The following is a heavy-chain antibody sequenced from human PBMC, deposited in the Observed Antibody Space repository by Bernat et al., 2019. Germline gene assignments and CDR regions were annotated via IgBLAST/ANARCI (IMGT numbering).Heavy chain of an antibody. V-gene: IGHV3-64*04. CDR3: GREGWSNSAMAGTRTDY. CDR2: ITSNGGST. J-gene: IGHJ4*02. CDR1: GFTFSRVA. Sequence: VQLLESGGGLVQPGGSLRLSCSASGFTFSRVAIHWVRQAPGKGLEYVSAITSNGGSTYYTDSVSGRFTISRDDYKNTLFLQIKSLRAEDTAVDYCGREGWSNSAMAGTRTDYWGQGTLVSVSS. D-gene: IGHD6-19*01.